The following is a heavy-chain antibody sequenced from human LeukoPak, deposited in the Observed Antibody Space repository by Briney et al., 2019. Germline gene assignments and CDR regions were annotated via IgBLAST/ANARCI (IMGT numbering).Heavy chain of an antibody. J-gene: IGHJ4*02. CDR3: AYQVYSSGWHPFAY. Sequence: ESGPPLVEPTQTLTLTCTFSGFSLSTDEVGVGWIRQPPGRALEWLALHYWNDNKFYSPSQQSRLTITKDTSKNQVALTMTNVDPVDTATYYCAYQVYSSGWHPFAYWGQGILVTVAS. D-gene: IGHD6-25*01. CDR2: HYWNDNK. CDR1: GFSLSTDEVG. V-gene: IGHV2-5*01.